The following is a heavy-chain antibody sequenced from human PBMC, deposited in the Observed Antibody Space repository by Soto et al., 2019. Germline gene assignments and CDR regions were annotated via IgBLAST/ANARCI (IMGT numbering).Heavy chain of an antibody. J-gene: IGHJ4*02. CDR1: GGTFSSYA. V-gene: IGHV1-69*13. CDR2: IIPIFGTA. CDR3: ARENVDTAMVFDY. D-gene: IGHD5-18*01. Sequence: SVKVSCKASGGTFSSYAISWVRQAPGQGLEWMGGIIPIFGTANYAQKFQGRVTITADESTSTAYMELSSLRSEDTAVYYCARENVDTAMVFDYWGQGTLVTVSS.